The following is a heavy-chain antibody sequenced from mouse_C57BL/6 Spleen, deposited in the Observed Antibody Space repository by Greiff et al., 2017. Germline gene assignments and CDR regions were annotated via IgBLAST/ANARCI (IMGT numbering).Heavy chain of an antibody. V-gene: IGHV1-55*01. CDR1: GYTFTSYW. D-gene: IGHD1-1*01. CDR2: IYPGSGST. Sequence: VQLQQPGAELVKPGASVTMSCTASGYTFTSYWITWVQQRPGQGLEWIGDIYPGSGSTNYNEKFKSKATLTVDTSASTASMQLSSLTSEASAVYYCARGVGFDYWGQGTTLTVSS. CDR3: ARGVGFDY. J-gene: IGHJ2*01.